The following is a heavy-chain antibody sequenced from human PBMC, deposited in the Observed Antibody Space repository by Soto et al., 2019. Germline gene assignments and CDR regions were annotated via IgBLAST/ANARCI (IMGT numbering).Heavy chain of an antibody. CDR2: IIPIFGTA. J-gene: IGHJ6*02. Sequence: QVQLVQSGAEVKKPGSSVKVSCKASGGTFSSYAISWVRQAPGQGLEWMGGIIPIFGTANYAQKFQGRVTSTADESTSTAYMELSSLRSEDTAVYYCARGSRYYDSSGYYPIDYYYYYGMDVWGQGTTVTVSS. CDR1: GGTFSSYA. D-gene: IGHD3-22*01. V-gene: IGHV1-69*01. CDR3: ARGSRYYDSSGYYPIDYYYYYGMDV.